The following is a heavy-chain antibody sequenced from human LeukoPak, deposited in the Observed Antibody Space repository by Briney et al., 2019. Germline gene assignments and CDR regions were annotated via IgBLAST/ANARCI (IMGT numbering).Heavy chain of an antibody. CDR3: AKNWAFDF. CDR2: ISSDGSNK. J-gene: IGHJ4*02. D-gene: IGHD3-16*01. V-gene: IGHV3-30*01. CDR1: GFTFSSCV. Sequence: GGSLRLSCAASGFTFSSCVMHWVRQATGKGLEWVAFISSDGSNKFYADSVKGRFTVSRDNSRDTLYLQVNSLRAEDTAVYYCAKNWAFDFWGRGTLVTVSS.